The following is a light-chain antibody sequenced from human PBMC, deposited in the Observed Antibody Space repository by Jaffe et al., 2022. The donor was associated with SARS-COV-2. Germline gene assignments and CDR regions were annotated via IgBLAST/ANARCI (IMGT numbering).Light chain of an antibody. V-gene: IGKV3-20*01. CDR3: QQYGTSLFT. CDR1: QTVATSY. CDR2: GAS. Sequence: IVLTQSPGTLSLSPGERATLSCRASQTVATSYLAWYQQKPGQAPRLLIFGASSRAPGIPDRFSGSGSGTDFTLTISRLEPEDFAVYYCQQYGTSLFTFGPGTKVDIK. J-gene: IGKJ3*01.